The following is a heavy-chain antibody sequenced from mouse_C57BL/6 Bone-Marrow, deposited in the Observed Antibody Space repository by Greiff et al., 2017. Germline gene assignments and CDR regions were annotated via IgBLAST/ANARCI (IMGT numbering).Heavy chain of an antibody. CDR1: GFTFSSYA. V-gene: IGHV5-4*01. D-gene: IGHD2-3*01. J-gene: IGHJ3*01. Sequence: EVQLMESGGGLVKPGGSLKLSCAASGFTFSSYAMSWVRQTPEKRLEWVATISDGGSYTYDPDNVKGRFTISRDNAKNNLYLQMSHLKSEDTAMYYCARDPGYDGYYPYWGQGTLVTVSA. CDR2: ISDGGSYT. CDR3: ARDPGYDGYYPY.